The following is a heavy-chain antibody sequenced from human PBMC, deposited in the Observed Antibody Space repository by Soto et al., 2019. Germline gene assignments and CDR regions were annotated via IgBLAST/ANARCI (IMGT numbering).Heavy chain of an antibody. CDR2: INPNRGGT. V-gene: IGHV1-2*04. Sequence: ASVKVSCKASGYTFTGYYMHWVRQAPGQGLEWIGWINPNRGGTNYAQKFQGWATMTRDTSISTAYMELSRLRSDDTAVYYCARGDASYYDFWSGYYTYYYYGMDVWGQGTTVTVSS. D-gene: IGHD3-3*01. CDR3: ARGDASYYDFWSGYYTYYYYGMDV. J-gene: IGHJ6*02. CDR1: GYTFTGYY.